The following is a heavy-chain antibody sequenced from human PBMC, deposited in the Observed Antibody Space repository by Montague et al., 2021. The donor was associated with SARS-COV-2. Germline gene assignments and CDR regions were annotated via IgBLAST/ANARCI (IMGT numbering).Heavy chain of an antibody. CDR2: IYYSGTT. CDR1: GVSISRSVYY. J-gene: IGHJ4*02. D-gene: IGHD3-22*01. CDR3: ARGHLSVSMIVVVFTSASYYFDY. Sequence: SETLSLTCSVSGVSISRSVYYWGWIRQPPGKGLEWIGSIYYSGTTYYSPSLKSRVTISVDSSKNQFSLKLTSVTAADTAVYFCARGHLSVSMIVVVFTSASYYFDYWGQGAQVTVSS. V-gene: IGHV4-39*07.